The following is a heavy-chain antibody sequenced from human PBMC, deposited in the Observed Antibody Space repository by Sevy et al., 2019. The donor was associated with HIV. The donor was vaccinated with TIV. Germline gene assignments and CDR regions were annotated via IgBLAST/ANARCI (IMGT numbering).Heavy chain of an antibody. D-gene: IGHD3-16*01. J-gene: IGHJ3*02. CDR3: ARDKMGGSFDI. CDR1: GFTFSSYD. CDR2: ITTSGGTI. Sequence: GGSLRLSCAASGFTFSSYDMNWVSQAPGKGLEWVSFITTSGGTIYYADSVKGRFTVSRDSAENSLYLQMNSLRVEDTAVYYCARDKMGGSFDIWGQGTMVTVSS. V-gene: IGHV3-48*01.